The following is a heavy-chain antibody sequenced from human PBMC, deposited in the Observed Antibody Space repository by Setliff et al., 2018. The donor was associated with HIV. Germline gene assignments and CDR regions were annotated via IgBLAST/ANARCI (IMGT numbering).Heavy chain of an antibody. V-gene: IGHV4-38-2*01. D-gene: IGHD6-19*01. Sequence: SETLSLTCAVSGYSISSGYYWSWLRQPPGKGLEWIGEIIHSGSTYYNPSLKSGVTKSVDTSKKQFSLKLSSVTAADTAVYYSARLPYRSDWYLDYWGQGTLVTVSS. J-gene: IGHJ4*02. CDR2: IIHSGST. CDR3: ARLPYRSDWYLDY. CDR1: GYSISSGYY.